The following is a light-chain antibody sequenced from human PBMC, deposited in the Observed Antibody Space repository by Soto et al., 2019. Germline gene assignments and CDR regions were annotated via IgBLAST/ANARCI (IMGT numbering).Light chain of an antibody. J-gene: IGKJ1*01. Sequence: DIRMTQAPSSVYAAVGDRVTITCRASQGISSWLAWYQQKPGKDPKLLIYTASSLESGVPSRFSGSGSGTDFTLRISSLQPEDFATFYFRQTKSFQWTFGHGTTDETK. V-gene: IGKV1-12*01. CDR2: TAS. CDR3: RQTKSFQWT. CDR1: QGISSW.